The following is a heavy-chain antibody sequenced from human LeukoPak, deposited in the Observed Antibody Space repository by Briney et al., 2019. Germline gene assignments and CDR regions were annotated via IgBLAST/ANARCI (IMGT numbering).Heavy chain of an antibody. Sequence: SETLSLTCTVSGGSISSYYWNWIRQPPGKGLEWIGYIYYSGSTNYNPSLKSGGTISVDTSKNQFSLNLSSVTAADTAVYYCARGADSSGYYSIFYFDYWGQGTLVTVSS. CDR3: ARGADSSGYYSIFYFDY. D-gene: IGHD3-22*01. J-gene: IGHJ4*02. V-gene: IGHV4-59*01. CDR2: IYYSGST. CDR1: GGSISSYY.